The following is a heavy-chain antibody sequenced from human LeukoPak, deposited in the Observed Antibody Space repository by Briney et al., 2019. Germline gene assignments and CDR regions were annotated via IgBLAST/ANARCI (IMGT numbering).Heavy chain of an antibody. CDR2: ISSSSYI. J-gene: IGHJ6*03. Sequence: PGGSLRLSCAASGFTFSSYSMNWVRQAPGKGLEWVSSISSSSYIYYADSVKGRFTISRDNAKNSLYLQMNSLRAEDTAVYYCARESFCGGDCFNYMDVWGKGTTVTVSS. CDR3: ARESFCGGDCFNYMDV. CDR1: GFTFSSYS. D-gene: IGHD2-21*01. V-gene: IGHV3-21*01.